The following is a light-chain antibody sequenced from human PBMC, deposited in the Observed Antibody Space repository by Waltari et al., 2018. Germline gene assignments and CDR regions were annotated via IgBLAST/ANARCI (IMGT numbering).Light chain of an antibody. Sequence: DIVITQSPDSLPVSPREMATITCNSSQSVFYSSNHKNYLAWHQQKPGQPPQLLSYWASSRESGVPDRFSGSGSVTDFALAIDSLQAEDGAVYDCQQYYTILPTVGPGTKGDIK. CDR1: QSVFYSSNHKNY. CDR3: QQYYTILPT. J-gene: IGKJ3*01. V-gene: IGKV4-1*01. CDR2: WAS.